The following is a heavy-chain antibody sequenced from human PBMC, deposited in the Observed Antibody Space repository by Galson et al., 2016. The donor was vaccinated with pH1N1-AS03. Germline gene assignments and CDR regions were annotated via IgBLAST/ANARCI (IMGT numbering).Heavy chain of an antibody. CDR1: GGSISSSSYY. D-gene: IGHD3-3*01. Sequence: SETLSLTCTVSGGSISSSSYYWGWIRQPPGKGLEWIGYIYQTGSTKYNPSLKSRVTISVDTSKNQFSLKLISVTAADTAVYYCARGAFTYYDFSTGYFPFDLWGQGTLVTVSS. J-gene: IGHJ4*02. CDR2: IYQTGST. CDR3: ARGAFTYYDFSTGYFPFDL. V-gene: IGHV4-61*05.